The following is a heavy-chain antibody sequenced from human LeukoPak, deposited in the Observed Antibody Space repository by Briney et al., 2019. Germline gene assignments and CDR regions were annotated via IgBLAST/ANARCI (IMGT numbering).Heavy chain of an antibody. CDR3: ARDQGAAAAAFFDY. D-gene: IGHD6-13*01. V-gene: IGHV1-2*02. Sequence: ASVKVSCKASGYAFTGYYMHWVRQAPGQGLEWMGWINPNSGGTNYAQKFQGRVTMTRDTSISTAYMELSRLTSDDTAVYYCARDQGAAAAAFFDYWGQGTLVTVSS. J-gene: IGHJ4*02. CDR2: INPNSGGT. CDR1: GYAFTGYY.